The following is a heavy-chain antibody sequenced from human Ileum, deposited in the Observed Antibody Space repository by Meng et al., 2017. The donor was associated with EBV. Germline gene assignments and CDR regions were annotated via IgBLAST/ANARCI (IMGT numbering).Heavy chain of an antibody. CDR3: ARGRSWFDP. V-gene: IGHV3-11*01. Sequence: GEMVESGEELVKPGGTLRLCGAAYGLTFSDSSMTWFRQAPGKGLEWIAFISSSSNIMYYTDSVKGLFTVSRDNAKNSLFLQMNSLRAEDTAVYFCARGRSWFDPWGQGTLVTVSS. CDR1: GLTFSDSS. J-gene: IGHJ5*02. CDR2: ISSSSNIM.